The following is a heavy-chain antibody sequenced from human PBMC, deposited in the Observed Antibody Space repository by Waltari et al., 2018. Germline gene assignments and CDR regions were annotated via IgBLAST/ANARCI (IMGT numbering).Heavy chain of an antibody. Sequence: QVQLQQWGAGLLKPSATLSLTCGGSGASFMGHFWIWHPQPPGKGLEWIGEINHGGASKYNPSLKSRVTISIDTSKSQFSLKLTSVTAADTAVYYCARGRFDFWTGYYSSNYFDPWGPGTLVTVSS. D-gene: IGHD3-3*01. CDR2: INHGGAS. V-gene: IGHV4-34*01. CDR3: ARGRFDFWTGYYSSNYFDP. CDR1: GASFMGHF. J-gene: IGHJ5*02.